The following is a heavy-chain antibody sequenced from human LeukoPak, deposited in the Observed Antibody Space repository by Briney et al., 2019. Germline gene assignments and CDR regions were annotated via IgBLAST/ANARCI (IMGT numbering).Heavy chain of an antibody. J-gene: IGHJ3*02. CDR2: IYYSGST. Sequence: SETLSLTCTVSGGSISSSSYYWGWIRQPPGKGLEWIGSIYYSGSTYYNPSLKSRVTISVDTSKNQFSLKLSSVTAADTVVYYCARDSVGVSAFDIWGQGTMVTVSS. CDR1: GGSISSSSYY. CDR3: ARDSVGVSAFDI. D-gene: IGHD1-26*01. V-gene: IGHV4-39*02.